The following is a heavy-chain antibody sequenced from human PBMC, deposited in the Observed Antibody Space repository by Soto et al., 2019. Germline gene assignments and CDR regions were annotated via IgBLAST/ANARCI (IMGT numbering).Heavy chain of an antibody. D-gene: IGHD6-6*01. V-gene: IGHV1-69*13. J-gene: IGHJ4*02. Sequence: SVKVSCKASGGTFSSYAISWVRQAPGQGLEWMGGIIPIFGTANYAQKFQGRVTITADESTSTAYMELSSLRSEDTAVYYCASRPRYSSSSAHFDYWGQGTLVTVSS. CDR3: ASRPRYSSSSAHFDY. CDR2: IIPIFGTA. CDR1: GGTFSSYA.